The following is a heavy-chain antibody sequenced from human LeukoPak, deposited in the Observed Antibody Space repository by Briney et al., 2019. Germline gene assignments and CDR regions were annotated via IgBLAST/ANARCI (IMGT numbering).Heavy chain of an antibody. J-gene: IGHJ5*02. V-gene: IGHV3-7*03. Sequence: PGGSLRLSCAASGFTFNSYWMNWVCQAPGKGLEWVANIKQDGSEKYYVDSVKGRFTISRDNAKNSLYLQMNSLRAEDTAVYYCARGYSSSSLHWFDPWGQGTLVTVSS. CDR1: GFTFNSYW. CDR3: ARGYSSSSLHWFDP. CDR2: IKQDGSEK. D-gene: IGHD6-6*01.